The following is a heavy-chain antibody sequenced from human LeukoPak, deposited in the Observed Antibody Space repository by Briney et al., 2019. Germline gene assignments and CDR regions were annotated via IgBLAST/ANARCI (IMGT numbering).Heavy chain of an antibody. CDR3: ARLSDGGSSSYGAFDI. CDR1: GYSFTSYW. CDR2: IYPGDSDT. Sequence: GESLKISCKGSGYSFTSYWIGWVRQMPGKGLEWMGIIYPGDSDTRYSPSFQGQVTISADKSISTAYLQWSSLKASDTAMYYCARLSDGGSSSYGAFDIWGEGTMVTVSS. J-gene: IGHJ3*02. D-gene: IGHD6-13*01. V-gene: IGHV5-51*01.